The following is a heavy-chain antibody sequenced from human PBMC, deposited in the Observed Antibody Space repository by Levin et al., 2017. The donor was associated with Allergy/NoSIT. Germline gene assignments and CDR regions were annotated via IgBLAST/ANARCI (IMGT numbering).Heavy chain of an antibody. CDR3: VRGALLWIGVDY. CDR2: INSDGSWT. Sequence: GGSLRLSCAAPGFTFSSCWMHWVRQVPGKGLVWVSRINSDGSWTNYADSVKGRFTISRDNAKNTLYLQMNSLRAEDTAVYYCVRGALLWIGVDYWGQGTLVTVSS. D-gene: IGHD2-21*01. CDR1: GFTFSSCW. V-gene: IGHV3-74*01. J-gene: IGHJ4*02.